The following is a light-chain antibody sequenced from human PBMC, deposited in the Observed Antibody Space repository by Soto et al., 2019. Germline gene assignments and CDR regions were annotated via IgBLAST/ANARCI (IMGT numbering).Light chain of an antibody. CDR2: DNN. CDR3: GTWDGSLSAVV. V-gene: IGLV1-51*01. J-gene: IGLJ3*02. CDR1: SSDIGNNY. Sequence: QSVLTQPPSVSAAPGQRVTISCSGSSSDIGNNYVSWYQQLPGTAPKLFIYDNNKRPSGIPDRFSGSKSGTSATLGITGLQTGDEADYYCGTWDGSLSAVVFGGGTKVTVL.